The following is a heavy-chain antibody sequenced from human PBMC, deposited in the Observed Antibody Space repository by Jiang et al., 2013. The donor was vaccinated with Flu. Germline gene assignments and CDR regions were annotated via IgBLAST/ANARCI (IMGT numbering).Heavy chain of an antibody. Sequence: GSGLVKPSETLSLTCSVVGSSISRGYYWGWVRQPPGKGLEWIGSLYHSGSTYYNPSLKSRVTISVDTSKNQFSLRLNSATAADTAMYYCARLTGDYDSTGVNFDFWGQGTLVTVSS. CDR1: GSSISRGYY. CDR3: ARLTGDYDSTGVNFDF. V-gene: IGHV4-38-2*01. D-gene: IGHD3-22*01. J-gene: IGHJ4*02. CDR2: LYHSGST.